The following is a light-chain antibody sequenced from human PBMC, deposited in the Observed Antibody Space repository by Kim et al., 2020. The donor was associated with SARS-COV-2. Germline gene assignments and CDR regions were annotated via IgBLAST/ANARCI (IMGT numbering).Light chain of an antibody. V-gene: IGLV3-21*01. J-gene: IGLJ3*02. Sequence: SYELTQPPSVSVAPGKTARITCGGNNIGRKNVYWYQQKPGQAPVLVMYYDTDRPSGIPERFSGSNSGNTATLTISRVEAEDEADYYCQAWEISSVNLVFGGGTQLTVL. CDR2: YDT. CDR3: QAWEISSVNLV. CDR1: NIGRKN.